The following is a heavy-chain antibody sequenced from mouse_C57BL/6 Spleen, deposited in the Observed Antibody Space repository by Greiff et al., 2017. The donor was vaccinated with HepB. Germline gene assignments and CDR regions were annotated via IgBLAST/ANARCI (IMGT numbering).Heavy chain of an antibody. CDR3: AREGNYVFDY. CDR2: INPGSGGT. V-gene: IGHV1-54*01. CDR1: GYAFTNYL. D-gene: IGHD2-1*01. Sequence: QVQLKESGAELVRPGTSVKVSCKASGYAFTNYLIEWVKQRPGQGLEWIGVINPGSGGTNYNEKFKGKATLTADKSSSTAYMQLSSLTSEDSAVYFCAREGNYVFDYWGQGTTLTVSS. J-gene: IGHJ2*01.